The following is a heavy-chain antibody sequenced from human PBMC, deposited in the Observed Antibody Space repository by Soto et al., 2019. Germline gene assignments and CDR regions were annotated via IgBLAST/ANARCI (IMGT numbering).Heavy chain of an antibody. CDR2: LDWNGVSI. D-gene: IGHD5-12*01. Sequence: VQLVESGGGLVQPGRSLRLSCAASGFSFDDYVMHWVRQGPGKGLEWVSGLDWNGVSIGYADSVKGRFTISRDNAKDSLYLQMNSLRSEDTVLYYCAKDIARYSGYEGAFDIWGQGKMVTVSS. CDR1: GFSFDDYV. CDR3: AKDIARYSGYEGAFDI. J-gene: IGHJ3*02. V-gene: IGHV3-9*01.